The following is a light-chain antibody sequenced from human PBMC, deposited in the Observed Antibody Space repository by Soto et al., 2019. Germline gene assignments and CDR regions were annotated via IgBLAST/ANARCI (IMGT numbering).Light chain of an antibody. CDR1: SSDVGGYNY. J-gene: IGLJ1*01. CDR3: SSYAGSNNLV. V-gene: IGLV2-8*01. CDR2: DVS. Sequence: QSALTQPPSASGSLGQSVTISCTGTSSDVGGYNYVSWYQQHPGKAPKLMIYDVSQRPSGVPDRFSGSKSGNTASLTVSGLQAEDEDDYYCSSYAGSNNLVFGTGTKVTAL.